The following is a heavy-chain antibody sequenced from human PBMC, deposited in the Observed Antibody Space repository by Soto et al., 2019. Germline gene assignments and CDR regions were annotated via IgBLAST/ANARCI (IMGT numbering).Heavy chain of an antibody. J-gene: IGHJ6*02. V-gene: IGHV4-39*01. CDR2: IYYSGST. CDR3: ASRKIQRHYYYGMDV. D-gene: IGHD5-18*01. Sequence: QLQLQESGPGLVKPSETLSLTCTVSGGSISSSSYYWGWIRQPPGKGLEWIGSIYYSGSTYYNPSLKSRVNISLDTSNIQFSLKLSSVTAADTAVYYGASRKIQRHYYYGMDVWGQGTTVTVSS. CDR1: GGSISSSSYY.